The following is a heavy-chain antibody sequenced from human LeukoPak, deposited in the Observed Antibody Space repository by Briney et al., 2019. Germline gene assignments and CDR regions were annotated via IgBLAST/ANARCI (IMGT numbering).Heavy chain of an antibody. Sequence: SETLSLTCAVPGGSFSDSYWNWIRQPPGKGLEWIGEVTHDGRINYNPSLRGRVTISVDTSTNQFSLRLTSVTAADTAVYYCATIYGDFSDFDCWAQGILVTVSS. CDR3: ATIYGDFSDFDC. J-gene: IGHJ4*02. CDR1: GGSFSDSY. V-gene: IGHV4-34*01. CDR2: VTHDGRI. D-gene: IGHD4-17*01.